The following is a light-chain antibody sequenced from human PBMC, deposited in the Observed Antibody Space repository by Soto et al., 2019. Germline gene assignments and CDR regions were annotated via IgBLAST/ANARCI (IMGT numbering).Light chain of an antibody. J-gene: IGLJ2*01. Sequence: QSVLTQPACVSGSPGQSITLSCTGTSSDIGAFNYVSWYQQHPGKAPKLIIYEVSNRPSGVSNRFSGSKSGNTASLTISGLQAEDEADYYCSSYTSSSTLVVFGGGTKVTVL. CDR3: SSYTSSSTLVV. CDR1: SSDIGAFNY. CDR2: EVS. V-gene: IGLV2-14*01.